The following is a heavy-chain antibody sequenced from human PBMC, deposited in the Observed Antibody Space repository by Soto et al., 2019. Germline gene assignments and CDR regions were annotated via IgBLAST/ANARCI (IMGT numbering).Heavy chain of an antibody. Sequence: QVQLVESGGGVVQPGRSLRLSCAASGFTFSSYGMHWVRQAPGKGLEWVAVIWYDGSNKYYADSVKGRFTISRDNSKNTRYRQMNSLRAEDTAVYYFARCWGYDFWTLMDWGQEALVTVSS. CDR1: GFTFSSYG. J-gene: IGHJ4*02. D-gene: IGHD3-3*01. CDR2: IWYDGSNK. CDR3: ARCWGYDFWTLMD. V-gene: IGHV3-33*01.